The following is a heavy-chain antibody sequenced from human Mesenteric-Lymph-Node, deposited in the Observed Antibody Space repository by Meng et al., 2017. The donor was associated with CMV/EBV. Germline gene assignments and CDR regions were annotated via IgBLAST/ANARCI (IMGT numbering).Heavy chain of an antibody. D-gene: IGHD7-27*01. Sequence: SCQSSGNNFTAYYRRWVRQAPGQGLEWMAWINPVNGATNYARSFQGRLALTRDTSSSSTYLELTSLTSDDAAVYYCATNGATGDLDFWGQGTLVTVSS. CDR1: GNNFTAYY. J-gene: IGHJ4*02. CDR2: INPVNGAT. CDR3: ATNGATGDLDF. V-gene: IGHV1-2*02.